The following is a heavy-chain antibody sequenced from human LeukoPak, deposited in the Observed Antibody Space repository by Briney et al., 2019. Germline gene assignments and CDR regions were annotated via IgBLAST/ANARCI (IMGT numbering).Heavy chain of an antibody. Sequence: PSETLSLTCTVSGGSISSSSYYWGWIRQPPGKGLEWIGSIYYSGSTYYNPSLKSRVTVSVDTSKNQFSLKLNSVTAADTAVYYCARRHSGGPTIIFDYWGRGTLVTVSS. CDR1: GGSISSSSYY. D-gene: IGHD6-19*01. CDR3: ARRHSGGPTIIFDY. CDR2: IYYSGST. V-gene: IGHV4-39*01. J-gene: IGHJ4*02.